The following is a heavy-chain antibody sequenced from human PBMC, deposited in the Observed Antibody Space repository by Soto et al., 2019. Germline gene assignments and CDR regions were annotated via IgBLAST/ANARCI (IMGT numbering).Heavy chain of an antibody. D-gene: IGHD6-19*01. J-gene: IGHJ4*02. CDR3: ARLNGWVDY. CDR2: INHSGST. V-gene: IGHV4-38-2*01. CDR1: GYSISSGYY. Sequence: XGTLSLTCDVSGYSISSGYYWGCIRQPPGKGLEWIASINHSGSTYYNPSLKSRITISVDMSKKEVSLRLSSVTAADTAVFYCARLNGWVDYWGQGALVTVSS.